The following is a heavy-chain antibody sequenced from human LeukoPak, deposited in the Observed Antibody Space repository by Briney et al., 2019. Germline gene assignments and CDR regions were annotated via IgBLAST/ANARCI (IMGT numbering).Heavy chain of an antibody. V-gene: IGHV3-23*01. Sequence: QSGGSLRLSCAASGISFSDSAMTWVRQAPGRGLEWVSSITDNGVTKSYANSVKGRFTISRDNAKNTLYPQMNSLRAEDTAVYYCAKDKSKVFGEDWHFDLWGRGTLVAVSS. CDR1: GISFSDSA. CDR3: AKDKSKVFGEDWHFDL. CDR2: ITDNGVTK. J-gene: IGHJ2*01. D-gene: IGHD3-3*01.